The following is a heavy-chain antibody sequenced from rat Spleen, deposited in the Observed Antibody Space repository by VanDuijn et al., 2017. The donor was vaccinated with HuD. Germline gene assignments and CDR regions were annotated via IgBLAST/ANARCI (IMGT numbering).Heavy chain of an antibody. CDR1: GFTFSDYY. Sequence: EVQLVESDGGLVQPGRSLKLSCATSGFTFSDYYMAWVRQAPTKGLEWVATISTRGGSTYYRDSVKGRFTISRDNAKGTLSLQMNILRSEDMATYYCVRQGYLRDWYFDFWGPGTMVTVSS. J-gene: IGHJ1*01. V-gene: IGHV5-25*01. CDR3: VRQGYLRDWYFDF. CDR2: ISTRGGST. D-gene: IGHD2-5*01.